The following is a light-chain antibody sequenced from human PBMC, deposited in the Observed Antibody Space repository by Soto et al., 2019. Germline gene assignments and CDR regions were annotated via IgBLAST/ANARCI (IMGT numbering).Light chain of an antibody. CDR2: GAS. J-gene: IGKJ4*01. CDR3: QQYNIWLT. CDR1: QSVSSN. V-gene: IGKV3-15*01. Sequence: EIVMTQSPATLAVSPRERATLSCRASQSVSSNLAWYQQKPGQAPRLLIYGASTRATGIPARFSGSGSGTEFTLTISSLHSEDFAVYFCQQYNIWLTFGGGTKVEIK.